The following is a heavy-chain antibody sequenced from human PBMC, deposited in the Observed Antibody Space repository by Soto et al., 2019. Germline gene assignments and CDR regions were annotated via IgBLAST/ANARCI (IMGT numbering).Heavy chain of an antibody. CDR2: IYSNGRT. J-gene: IGHJ1*01. Sequence: QVQLQESGPRLVKPSETLSLTCNVSGGSISNNYWTWIRQPAGKGLEWIGRIYSNGRTNFNPSLKSRISMSIDTSKNQFPLKLTSVTAADTAVYYCARSYRDSYEHWGQGTLVTVSS. D-gene: IGHD4-17*01. V-gene: IGHV4-4*07. CDR3: ARSYRDSYEH. CDR1: GGSISNNY.